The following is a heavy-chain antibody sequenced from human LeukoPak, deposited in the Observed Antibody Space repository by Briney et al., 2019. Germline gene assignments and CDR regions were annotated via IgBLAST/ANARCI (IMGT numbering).Heavy chain of an antibody. V-gene: IGHV1-2*02. CDR2: INPGTGDT. J-gene: IGHJ4*02. D-gene: IGHD1-1*01. CDR1: GHTFTTYY. CDR3: ASYASGYNWLRV. Sequence: GASVKVSCKASGHTFTTYYIHWVRQAPGQGLEWMGWINPGTGDTNYAQKFQDRVTVTRDTSIATAYMDLIRLTSDDTAVYYCASYASGYNWLRVWGQGTLVTVSS.